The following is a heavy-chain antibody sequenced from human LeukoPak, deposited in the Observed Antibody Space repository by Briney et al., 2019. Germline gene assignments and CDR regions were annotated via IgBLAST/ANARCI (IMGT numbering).Heavy chain of an antibody. CDR2: SYYSGNT. J-gene: IGHJ3*02. V-gene: IGHV4-30-4*08. CDR3: ARATITMMVGIPADAFDI. D-gene: IGHD3-22*01. CDR1: GGSSRSGDCY. Sequence: PSETLSLTCTVSGGSSRSGDCYWSWIRQPPGKGLEWIGYSYYSGNTYYNPSLKSQVTISVDTSKKQFSLKLSSVTAADTAVYYCARATITMMVGIPADAFDIWGQGTMVTVSS.